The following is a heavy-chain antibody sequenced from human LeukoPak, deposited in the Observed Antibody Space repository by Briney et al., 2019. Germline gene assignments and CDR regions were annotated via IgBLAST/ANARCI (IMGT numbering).Heavy chain of an antibody. D-gene: IGHD6-19*01. CDR1: GFTFSRYG. CDR3: ASRAIAVANA. V-gene: IGHV3-30*03. Sequence: PGRSLRLSCAASGFTFSRYGMHWARQAPGKGLEWVAVISYDGSSKYYADSVKGRFTISRDNSKNTLYLQMNSLRAEDTAVYYCASRAIAVANARGQGTLVTVSS. J-gene: IGHJ4*02. CDR2: ISYDGSSK.